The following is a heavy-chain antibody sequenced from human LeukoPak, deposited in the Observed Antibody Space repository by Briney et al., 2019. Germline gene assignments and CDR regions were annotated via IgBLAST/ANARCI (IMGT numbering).Heavy chain of an antibody. D-gene: IGHD3-22*01. CDR2: IRSKSDGETT. Sequence: PGGSLRLSCAASGFTFDKSWMDWVRQAPGKGLEWVGLIRSKSDGETTDYAAPVKGRFSISRDDSTSTLYLQMNSLQFEDTAVYYCAREYYYDSSGYYSPSDYWGQGTLVTVSS. V-gene: IGHV3-15*01. CDR1: GFTFDKSW. J-gene: IGHJ4*02. CDR3: AREYYYDSSGYYSPSDY.